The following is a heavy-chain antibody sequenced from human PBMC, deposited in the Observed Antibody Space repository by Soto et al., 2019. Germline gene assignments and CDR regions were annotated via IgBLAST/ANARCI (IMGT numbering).Heavy chain of an antibody. D-gene: IGHD6-19*01. Sequence: PGGSLRLSCAASGFTFSSYAMRWVRQAPGKGLEWVAAICGSGGSTYYAVSVKGRFTISRDNSKTTLYLKMNSLRAADTAVYYCAKNVAVAYFDYWGQGTLVTVSS. CDR2: ICGSGGST. J-gene: IGHJ4*02. V-gene: IGHV3-23*01. CDR3: AKNVAVAYFDY. CDR1: GFTFSSYA.